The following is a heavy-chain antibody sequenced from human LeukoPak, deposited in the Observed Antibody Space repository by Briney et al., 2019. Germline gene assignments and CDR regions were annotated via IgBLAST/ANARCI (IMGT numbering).Heavy chain of an antibody. V-gene: IGHV3-7*01. CDR2: IKQDGSEK. J-gene: IGHJ4*02. CDR1: GFTFSNYW. CDR3: TMIEWERWRG. D-gene: IGHD1-26*01. Sequence: GGSLRLSCAASGFTFSNYWMNWVRQAPGKGLEWVANIKQDGSEKYYVDSVEGRFTVSRDNTKNSLYLQMNSLRAEDTAVYYCTMIEWERWRGWGQGTPVTASS.